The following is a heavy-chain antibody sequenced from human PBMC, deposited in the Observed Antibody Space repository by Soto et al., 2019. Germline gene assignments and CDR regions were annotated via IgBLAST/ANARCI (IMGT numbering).Heavy chain of an antibody. CDR1: GFSFSTCE. CDR3: APRKFGSFNIAASAT. J-gene: IGHJ3*02. CDR2: ISKSSVDT. Sequence: EVQLVESGGGLVQPGGSLRLSCTASGFSFSTCEMNWVRQAPGKGLEWISDISKSSVDTHYADSVKGPFTISRDNATNSLYLQMNSLRPEDTALYYCAPRKFGSFNIAASATWEQGTMVTISS. D-gene: IGHD3-16*01. V-gene: IGHV3-48*03.